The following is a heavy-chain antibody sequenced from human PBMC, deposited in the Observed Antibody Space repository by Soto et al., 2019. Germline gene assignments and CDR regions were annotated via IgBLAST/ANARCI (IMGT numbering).Heavy chain of an antibody. CDR1: GGSISSYY. CDR2: IYYSGST. Sequence: SETLSLTCTVSGGSISSYYWSWIRQPPGKGLEWIGYIYYSGSTNYNPSLKSRVTISVDTSKNQFSLKLSSVTAADTAVYYCARLGYSSSWFDFDYWGQGTLVPVSS. V-gene: IGHV4-59*01. D-gene: IGHD6-13*01. J-gene: IGHJ4*02. CDR3: ARLGYSSSWFDFDY.